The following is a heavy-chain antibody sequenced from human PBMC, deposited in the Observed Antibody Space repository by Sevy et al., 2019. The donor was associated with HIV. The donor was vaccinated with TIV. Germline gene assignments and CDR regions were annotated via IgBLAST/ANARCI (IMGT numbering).Heavy chain of an antibody. CDR1: GFTFSSYS. CDR2: ISSSSSYI. CDR3: AKGSKATDSAFDI. Sequence: GGSLRLSCAASGFTFSSYSMNWVRQAPGKGLEWVSSISSSSSYIYYADSVKGRFTISRDNAKNSLYLQMNILRAEDTAVFYCAKGSKATDSAFDIWGQGTMVTVSS. V-gene: IGHV3-21*01. D-gene: IGHD3-22*01. J-gene: IGHJ3*02.